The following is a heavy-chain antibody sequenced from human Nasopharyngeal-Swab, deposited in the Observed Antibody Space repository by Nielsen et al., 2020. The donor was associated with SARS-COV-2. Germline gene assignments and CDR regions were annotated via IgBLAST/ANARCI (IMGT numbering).Heavy chain of an antibody. Sequence: SVKVSCKASGGTFRSYAISWLRQAPGQGLEWTGGIIPIFGTANYAQKFQGRVTITADESTSTAYMELSSLRSEDTAVYYCARYSSSWLYYYGMDVWGQGTTVTVSS. D-gene: IGHD6-13*01. CDR3: ARYSSSWLYYYGMDV. J-gene: IGHJ6*02. V-gene: IGHV1-69*13. CDR2: IIPIFGTA. CDR1: GGTFRSYA.